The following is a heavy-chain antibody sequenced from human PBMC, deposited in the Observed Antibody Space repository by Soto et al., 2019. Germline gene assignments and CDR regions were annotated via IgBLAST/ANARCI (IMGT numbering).Heavy chain of an antibody. Sequence: QVQLVQSGAEVKKPGSSVKVSCKASGGTFSSYAISWVRQAPGQGLAWMGGIIPIFGTANYAQKFQGRVTITADKSTSTAYMELSSLRSEDTAVYYCARGSGIVVVPAAIGVYGMDVWGQGTTVTVSS. J-gene: IGHJ6*02. CDR2: IIPIFGTA. CDR3: ARGSGIVVVPAAIGVYGMDV. CDR1: GGTFSSYA. V-gene: IGHV1-69*06. D-gene: IGHD2-2*02.